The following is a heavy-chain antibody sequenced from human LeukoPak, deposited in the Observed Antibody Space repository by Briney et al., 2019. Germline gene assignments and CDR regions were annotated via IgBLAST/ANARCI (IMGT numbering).Heavy chain of an antibody. Sequence: ASVKVSCKASGGTFSSYAISWVRQAPGQGLEWMGGIIPIFGTANYAQKFQGRVTITTDESTSTAYMELSSLRSEDTAVYYCASGRRLGGASAFDIWGQGTMVTVSS. CDR3: ASGRRLGGASAFDI. J-gene: IGHJ3*02. V-gene: IGHV1-69*05. CDR2: IIPIFGTA. CDR1: GGTFSSYA. D-gene: IGHD2-15*01.